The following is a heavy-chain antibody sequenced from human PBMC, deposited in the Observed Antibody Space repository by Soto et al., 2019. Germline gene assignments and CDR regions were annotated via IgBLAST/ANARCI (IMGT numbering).Heavy chain of an antibody. Sequence: GGSLRLSCAASGFTFSSYAMSWVRQAPGKGLEWVSAISGSGGSTYYADSVKGRFTISIDNSKNTLYLQMNSLRAEDTAVYYCAKSDSSGYSLSASDYWGQGTLVTVSS. D-gene: IGHD3-22*01. CDR2: ISGSGGST. CDR1: GFTFSSYA. V-gene: IGHV3-23*01. CDR3: AKSDSSGYSLSASDY. J-gene: IGHJ4*02.